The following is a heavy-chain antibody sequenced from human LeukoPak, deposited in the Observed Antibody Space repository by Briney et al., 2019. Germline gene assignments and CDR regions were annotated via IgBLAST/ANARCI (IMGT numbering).Heavy chain of an antibody. CDR3: AKGSYYYYYMDV. CDR2: ISSSGSTI. V-gene: IGHV3-11*01. Sequence: GGSLRLSCAASGFTFSDYYMSWIRQAPGKGLEWVSYISSSGSTIYYADSVKGRFTISRDNAKNSLYLQMNSLRAEDMALYYCAKGSYYYYYMDVWGKGTTVTVSS. J-gene: IGHJ6*03. CDR1: GFTFSDYY.